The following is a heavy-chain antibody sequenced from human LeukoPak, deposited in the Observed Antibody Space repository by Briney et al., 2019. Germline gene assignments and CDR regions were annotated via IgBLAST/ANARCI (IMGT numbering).Heavy chain of an antibody. J-gene: IGHJ3*01. D-gene: IGHD2-15*01. Sequence: GGSLRLSCEASGFTFSNYGIHWVRQAPGKGLEWLGVIWHDETNEFYPDSVRGRFTISRDSSKNTVYLQMDSLRAEDTAAYHCARDRGYCENGNCYSNGFDLWGQGTMVAVSS. CDR1: GFTFSNYG. CDR2: IWHDETNE. V-gene: IGHV3-33*01. CDR3: ARDRGYCENGNCYSNGFDL.